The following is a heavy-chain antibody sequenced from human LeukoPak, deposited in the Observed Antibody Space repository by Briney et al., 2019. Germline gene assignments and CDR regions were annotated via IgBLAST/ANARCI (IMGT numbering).Heavy chain of an antibody. Sequence: GGSLRLSCAASGFTFSSYAMSWVRQAPGKGLEWVSAISGSGGSTYYADSVKGRFTISRDNSKNTLYLQMNSLRAEDTAVYYCARDPISSFDYVWGSYRSPYYFDYWGQGTLVTVSS. J-gene: IGHJ4*02. CDR2: ISGSGGST. D-gene: IGHD3-16*02. CDR3: ARDPISSFDYVWGSYRSPYYFDY. CDR1: GFTFSSYA. V-gene: IGHV3-23*01.